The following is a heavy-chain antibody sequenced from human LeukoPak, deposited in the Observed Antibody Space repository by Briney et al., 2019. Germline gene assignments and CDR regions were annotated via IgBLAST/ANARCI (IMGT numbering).Heavy chain of an antibody. J-gene: IGHJ4*02. V-gene: IGHV1-18*04. CDR2: ISAYNRNT. D-gene: IGHD1-26*01. CDR1: GYTFTSYY. Sequence: ASVKVSCKASGYTFTSYYMHWVRQAPGQGLEWMGWISAYNRNTNYAQKLQGRVTMTTDTSTSTAYMELRSLRSDDTAVYYCARRVGARDLDYWGQGTLVTVSS. CDR3: ARRVGARDLDY.